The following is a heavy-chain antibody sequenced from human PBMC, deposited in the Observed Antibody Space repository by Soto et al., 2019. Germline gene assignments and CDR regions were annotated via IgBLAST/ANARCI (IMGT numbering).Heavy chain of an antibody. Sequence: SVKVSCKASGGTLSSYAISWVRKAPGQGLEWMGGIIPIFGTANYAQKFQGRVTITTDKSTSTAYMELSSLRSEDTAVYYCATTGYCGGDCYPYYYYYGMDVWGQGTTVTVSS. V-gene: IGHV1-69*05. CDR1: GGTLSSYA. CDR2: IIPIFGTA. CDR3: ATTGYCGGDCYPYYYYYGMDV. D-gene: IGHD2-21*02. J-gene: IGHJ6*02.